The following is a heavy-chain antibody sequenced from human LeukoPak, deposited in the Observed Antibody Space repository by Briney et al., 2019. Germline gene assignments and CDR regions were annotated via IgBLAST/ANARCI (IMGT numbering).Heavy chain of an antibody. CDR1: GGSFSGYY. CDR3: ASFITVAPYYGMDV. J-gene: IGHJ6*02. D-gene: IGHD4-11*01. CDR2: INHSGST. Sequence: SETLSLTCAVYGGSFSGYYWSWIRQPPGKGLEWIGEINHSGSTNYNPSLKSRVTISVDTSKNQFSLKLSSVTAADTAVYYCASFITVAPYYGMDVWGQGTTVTVSS. V-gene: IGHV4-34*01.